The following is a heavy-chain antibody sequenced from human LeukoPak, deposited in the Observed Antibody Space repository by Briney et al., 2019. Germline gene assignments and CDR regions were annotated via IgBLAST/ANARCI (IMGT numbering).Heavy chain of an antibody. D-gene: IGHD3-10*01. CDR2: ISWNSDSI. J-gene: IGHJ6*03. V-gene: IGHV3-9*01. CDR1: GFTFSTYG. CDR3: AKDSTSGSYYYYYYMDV. Sequence: LRLCCAASGFTFSTYGMHWVRQAQGKGLEWVSGISWNSDSIGYADSVKGRFTISRDNAKNSLYLQMNSLRAEDTALYYCAKDSTSGSYYYYYYMDVWGKGTTVTIYS.